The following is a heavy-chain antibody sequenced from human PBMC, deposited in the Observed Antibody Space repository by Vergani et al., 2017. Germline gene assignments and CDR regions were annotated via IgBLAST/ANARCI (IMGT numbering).Heavy chain of an antibody. V-gene: IGHV4-30-4*08. CDR2: IYYSGST. D-gene: IGHD5-18*01. CDR1: GSSISSGDYY. J-gene: IGHJ2*01. Sequence: QVQLQESGPGLVKPSQTLSLTCTVSGSSISSGDYYWSWIRQPPGKGLEWIGYIYYSGSTYYNPSLKSRVTISVDTSKNQSSLKLSSVTAADTAVYYCARGKGVVQLWYPSWYFDLWGRGTLVTVSS. CDR3: ARGKGVVQLWYPSWYFDL.